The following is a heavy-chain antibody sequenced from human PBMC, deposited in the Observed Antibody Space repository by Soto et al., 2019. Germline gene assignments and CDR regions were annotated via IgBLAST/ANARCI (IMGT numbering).Heavy chain of an antibody. CDR1: GFTLWRYL. CDR2: INRDGSER. V-gene: IGHV3-7*03. D-gene: IGHD2-15*01. J-gene: IGHJ4*02. Sequence: AGGALRLSFEAYGFTLWRYLVGWVRQAPGKGLEWVANINRDGSERYYVDSVKGRFTISRDNAKNSVYLQMNSLRAEDTAVYYCAKDPRAVVDYWGQGTLVTVSS. CDR3: AKDPRAVVDY.